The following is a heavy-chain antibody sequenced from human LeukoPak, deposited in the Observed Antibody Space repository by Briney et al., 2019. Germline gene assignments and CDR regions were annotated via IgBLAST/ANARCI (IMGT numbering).Heavy chain of an antibody. CDR3: ARLEYYYVSGNYYKLFDY. J-gene: IGHJ4*02. CDR1: GFTFSSYN. CDR2: ISSSCSTI. V-gene: IGHV3-48*02. Sequence: GGSLRLSCAASGFTFSSYNMNWVRQAPGKGLEWVSVISSSCSTIYFADSVKGRFTISRDNAKNSLYLQMNSLRDEDTAVYYCARLEYYYVSGNYYKLFDYWGQGTLVTVCS. D-gene: IGHD3-10*01.